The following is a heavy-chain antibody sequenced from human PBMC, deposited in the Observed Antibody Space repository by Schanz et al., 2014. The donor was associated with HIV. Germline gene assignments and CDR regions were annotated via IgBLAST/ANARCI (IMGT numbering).Heavy chain of an antibody. CDR1: GFTLSSYT. CDR3: ARRDTGTLYYYYHYGMDV. V-gene: IGHV3-21*01. Sequence: EVQLLESGGGVVQPGRSLRLSCAASGFTLSSYTMTWVRQAPGKGLEWVSSISTSGYIYYADSVKGRFSISRDSAKNALYLQMNSLRGDDTAVYYCARRDTGTLYYYYHYGMDVWGQGTTVTVSS. D-gene: IGHD1-1*01. J-gene: IGHJ6*02. CDR2: ISTSGYI.